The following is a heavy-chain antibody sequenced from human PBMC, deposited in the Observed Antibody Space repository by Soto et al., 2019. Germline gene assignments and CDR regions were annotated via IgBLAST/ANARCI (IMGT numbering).Heavy chain of an antibody. D-gene: IGHD4-17*01. CDR2: IYSGGST. V-gene: IGHV3-66*01. Sequence: GGSLRLSCAASGFTVSSNYMSWVRQAPGKGLEWVSVIYSGGSTYYADSVKGRFTISRDNSKNTLYLQMNSLRAEDTAVYYCARGWHTVTTQGAFDIWGQGTMVTVSS. CDR3: ARGWHTVTTQGAFDI. CDR1: GFTVSSNY. J-gene: IGHJ3*02.